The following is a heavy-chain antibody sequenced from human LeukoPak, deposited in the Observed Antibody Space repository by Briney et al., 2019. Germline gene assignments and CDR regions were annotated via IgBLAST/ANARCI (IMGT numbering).Heavy chain of an antibody. CDR2: ISGSGGST. J-gene: IGHJ6*02. CDR3: AKDSRDGPRDIYGMDV. D-gene: IGHD3/OR15-3a*01. V-gene: IGHV3-23*01. Sequence: GGSLRLSCAASGFTFSSYAMSWVRQAPGKGLEWVSAISGSGGSTYYADSVKGRFTISRDNAKNSLYLQMNSLRAEDTALYYCAKDSRDGPRDIYGMDVWGQGTTVTVSS. CDR1: GFTFSSYA.